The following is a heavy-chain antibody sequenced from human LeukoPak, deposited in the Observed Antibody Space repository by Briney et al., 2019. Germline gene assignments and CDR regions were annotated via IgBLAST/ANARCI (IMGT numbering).Heavy chain of an antibody. Sequence: SETLSLTCAVYGGSFSGYYWSWIRQPPGKGLEWIGEINHSGSTNYNPSLKSRVTISVDTSKNQFSLKLSSVTAADTAVYYCARGRRDDFWSGYYTKTSDYWGQGTLVTVSS. CDR2: INHSGST. D-gene: IGHD3-3*01. CDR3: ARGRRDDFWSGYYTKTSDY. J-gene: IGHJ4*02. CDR1: GGSFSGYY. V-gene: IGHV4-34*01.